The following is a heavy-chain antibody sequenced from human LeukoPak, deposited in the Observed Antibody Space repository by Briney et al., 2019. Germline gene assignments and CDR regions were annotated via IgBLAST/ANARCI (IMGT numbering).Heavy chain of an antibody. CDR2: IYSGGST. CDR3: AREGGYSYGGAFDI. CDR1: GFTFSAYA. D-gene: IGHD5-18*01. Sequence: GGSLRLSCVASGFTFSAYAMSWVRQAPGKGLEWVSVIYSGGSTYYADSVKGRFTISRDNSKNALYLQMNSLRAEDTAVYYCAREGGYSYGGAFDIWGQGTMVTVSS. J-gene: IGHJ3*02. V-gene: IGHV3-53*01.